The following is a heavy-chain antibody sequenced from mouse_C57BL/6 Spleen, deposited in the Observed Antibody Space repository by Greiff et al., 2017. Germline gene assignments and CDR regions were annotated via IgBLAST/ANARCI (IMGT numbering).Heavy chain of an antibody. Sequence: VQLQQSGAELVRPGASVTLSCKASGYTFTDYEMHWVKQTPVHGLEWIGAIDPETGGTAYNQKFKGKAILTADKSSSTAYMELRSLTSEDSAVYYCTRPFITTVVADFDYWGQGTTLTVSS. CDR2: IDPETGGT. V-gene: IGHV1-15*01. D-gene: IGHD1-1*01. J-gene: IGHJ2*01. CDR3: TRPFITTVVADFDY. CDR1: GYTFTDYE.